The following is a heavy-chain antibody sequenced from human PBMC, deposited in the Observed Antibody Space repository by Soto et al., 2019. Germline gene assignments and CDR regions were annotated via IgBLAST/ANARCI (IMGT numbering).Heavy chain of an antibody. CDR3: AKVRDSDSVAWQKSDS. J-gene: IGHJ4*02. CDR1: GFTFSSYD. V-gene: IGHV3-13*01. CDR2: IAIYGST. Sequence: EVLLVESGGGLVQPGGSLRLSCVASGFTFSSYDMHWVLQAPGKGLEWVSSIAIYGSTFYSGPARGRFTISRENAKSSLYLQMNSLRDEDTAVYYYAKVRDSDSVAWQKSDSWGQGTLVTVSS. D-gene: IGHD2-15*01.